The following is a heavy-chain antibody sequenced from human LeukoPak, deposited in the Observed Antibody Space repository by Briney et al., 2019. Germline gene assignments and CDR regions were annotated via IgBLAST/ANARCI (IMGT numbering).Heavy chain of an antibody. D-gene: IGHD3-10*01. Sequence: SETLSLTCTVSGGSVSSGSYYWSWIRQPPGKGLEWIGYIYYSGSTNYNPSLKSRVTISVDTSKNQFSLKLSSVTAADTAVYYCARGVLLPDYWGQGTLVTVSS. V-gene: IGHV4-61*01. CDR3: ARGVLLPDY. J-gene: IGHJ4*02. CDR1: GGSVSSGSYY. CDR2: IYYSGST.